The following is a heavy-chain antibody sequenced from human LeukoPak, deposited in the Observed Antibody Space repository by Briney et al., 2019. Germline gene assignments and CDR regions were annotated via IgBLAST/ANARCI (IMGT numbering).Heavy chain of an antibody. J-gene: IGHJ6*02. CDR1: GFTFSGYW. Sequence: PGGSLRLSCADSGFTFSGYWMNWVRQAPGKGLEWVANINQNGGEKYYVDSVKGRFTISRDNGKNSLYLQMNSLRAEDTAVYYCARPLGPRLPYGMDVWGQGTTVTVSS. CDR2: INQNGGEK. CDR3: ARPLGPRLPYGMDV. D-gene: IGHD2-15*01. V-gene: IGHV3-7*01.